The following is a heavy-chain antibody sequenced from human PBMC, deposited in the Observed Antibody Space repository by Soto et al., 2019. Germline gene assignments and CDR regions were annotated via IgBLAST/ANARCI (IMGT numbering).Heavy chain of an antibody. Sequence: QVQLVQSGAEVKKPGSSVKVSCKASGGTFSSYAISWVRQAPGQGLEWMGGIIPIFGTANYAQKFQGRVTITADKSTSTAYMELSSLRSDDTAVYYCARVAGSHSSSWSSSFDYWGQGTLVTVSS. J-gene: IGHJ4*02. CDR3: ARVAGSHSSSWSSSFDY. CDR1: GGTFSSYA. D-gene: IGHD6-13*01. V-gene: IGHV1-69*06. CDR2: IIPIFGTA.